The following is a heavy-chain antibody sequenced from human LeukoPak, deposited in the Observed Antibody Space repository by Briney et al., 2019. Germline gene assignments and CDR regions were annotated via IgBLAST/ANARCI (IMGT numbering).Heavy chain of an antibody. D-gene: IGHD4-23*01. CDR2: TTGDGSVT. CDR1: GFTFSSYW. V-gene: IGHV3-74*01. J-gene: IGHJ4*02. Sequence: GGSLRLSCAVSGFTFSSYWMHWVRQAPGKGLVWVSRTTGDGSVTSYADSVKGRFTISRDNAKNTLFLQMNSRRAEDTAVYYCARGFQQNGANSGYFDYWGQGTLVTVSS. CDR3: ARGFQQNGANSGYFDY.